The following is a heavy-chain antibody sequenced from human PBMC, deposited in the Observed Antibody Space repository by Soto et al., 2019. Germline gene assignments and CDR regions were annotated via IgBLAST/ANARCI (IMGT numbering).Heavy chain of an antibody. D-gene: IGHD3-22*01. J-gene: IGHJ4*02. CDR1: GFTFPTYA. CDR2: ISGSGGST. Sequence: EVQLLGSGGGLVQPGGSLRLSCAASGFTFPTYAMSWVRQAPGKGLEWVSAISGSGGSTYYADSVKGRFTISRANSKNTLYLEMNSLRAEDTAVYYCAKSGGYYDSSGHPYDYWGQGTLVTVSS. V-gene: IGHV3-23*01. CDR3: AKSGGYYDSSGHPYDY.